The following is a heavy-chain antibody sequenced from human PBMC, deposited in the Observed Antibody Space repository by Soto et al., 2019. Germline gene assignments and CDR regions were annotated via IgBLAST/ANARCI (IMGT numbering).Heavy chain of an antibody. V-gene: IGHV4-39*01. Sequence: QLQLQESSPRLLKPSETLSLTCSVSDGSINRRSYYWGWIRQSPGKGLEWIGSVYYSGNTYYNPSLTSRVTISVATSKTHFSLKLTSVAVADTAIYYCTRHKSSDYAQGYFQYWSQGTLVTVSS. J-gene: IGHJ1*01. CDR2: VYYSGNT. CDR1: DGSINRRSYY. D-gene: IGHD4-17*01. CDR3: TRHKSSDYAQGYFQY.